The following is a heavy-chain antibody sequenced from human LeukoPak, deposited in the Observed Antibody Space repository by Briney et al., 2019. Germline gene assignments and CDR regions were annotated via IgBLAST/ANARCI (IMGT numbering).Heavy chain of an antibody. CDR2: IPTNGGAA. CDR1: GFTFSSYA. V-gene: IGHV3-64D*09. CDR3: VRGLYYDSSGYSPY. D-gene: IGHD3-22*01. Sequence: GGSLRLSCAASGFTFSSYAIHWVRQAPGRGLEYVSGIPTNGGAADYADSVKGRFTIYRDTSKNTLYLHLSSLRAEDTAVYYCVRGLYYDSSGYSPYWGQGTLVTVSS. J-gene: IGHJ4*02.